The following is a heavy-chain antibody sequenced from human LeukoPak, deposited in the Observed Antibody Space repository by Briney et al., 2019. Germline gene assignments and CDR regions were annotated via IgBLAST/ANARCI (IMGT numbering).Heavy chain of an antibody. D-gene: IGHD3-10*01. J-gene: IGHJ4*02. CDR3: ARDRTYYYGSGSYYDVMGY. V-gene: IGHV3-74*01. Sequence: GGSLRLSCAASGFTFSSYWMHWVRQAPGKGLVWVSRINTDGSDTSYADSVKGRFTISRDNAKNSLYLQMNSLRAEDTAVYYCARDRTYYYGSGSYYDVMGYWGQGTLVTVSS. CDR2: INTDGSDT. CDR1: GFTFSSYW.